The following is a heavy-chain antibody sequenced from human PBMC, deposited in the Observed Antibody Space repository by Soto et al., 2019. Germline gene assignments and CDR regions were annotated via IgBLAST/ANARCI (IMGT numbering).Heavy chain of an antibody. D-gene: IGHD6-19*01. CDR1: GYSFTSYW. J-gene: IGHJ4*02. CDR2: IYPGDSDT. V-gene: IGHV5-51*01. Sequence: GESLKISCKGSGYSFTSYWIGWVRQMPGKGLEWMGIIYPGDSDTRYSPSFQGQAAFSADKSISTAYLQWSGLKASDTAIYYCARRLSTGWFFDFWGQGTLVTVSS. CDR3: ARRLSTGWFFDF.